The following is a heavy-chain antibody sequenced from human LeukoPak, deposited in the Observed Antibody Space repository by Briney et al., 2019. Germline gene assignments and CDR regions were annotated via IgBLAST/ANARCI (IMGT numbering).Heavy chain of an antibody. J-gene: IGHJ4*02. CDR1: GYTFTSYA. Sequence: ASVTVSCTASGYTFTSYAMHWVRQAPGQRLEWMGWINAGNGNTKYSQKFQGRVTIIRDTSASTAYMELSSLRSEDTAVYYCALGYCSGGSCYPYDYWGQGTLVTVSS. CDR2: INAGNGNT. D-gene: IGHD2-15*01. V-gene: IGHV1-3*01. CDR3: ALGYCSGGSCYPYDY.